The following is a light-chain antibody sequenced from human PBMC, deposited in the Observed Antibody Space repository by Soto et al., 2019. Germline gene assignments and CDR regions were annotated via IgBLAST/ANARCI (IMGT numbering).Light chain of an antibody. CDR1: QSVSSN. CDR3: QQYNNWPLT. CDR2: GAS. V-gene: IGKV3-15*01. J-gene: IGKJ4*01. Sequence: EIVMTQSPATLSVSPGERATLSCRASQSVSSNLAWYQQKPGQAPRLLIYGASTRATGIPARFSGSGSGTEFTLTLRRPQSEDFAVYYCQQYNNWPLTFGGGTKVDIK.